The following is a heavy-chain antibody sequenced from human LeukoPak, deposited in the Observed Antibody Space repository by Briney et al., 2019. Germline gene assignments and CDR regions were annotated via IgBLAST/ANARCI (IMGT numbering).Heavy chain of an antibody. CDR3: ARPYPDSSGYPYYFDY. J-gene: IGHJ4*02. V-gene: IGHV4-34*01. CDR1: GGSFSGYY. Sequence: SETRSLTCAVYGGSFSGYYWSWIRQPPGKGLEWIGEINHSGSTNYNPSLKSRVTISVDTSKNQFSLKLSSVTAADTAVYYCARPYPDSSGYPYYFDYWGQGTLVTVSS. CDR2: INHSGST. D-gene: IGHD3-22*01.